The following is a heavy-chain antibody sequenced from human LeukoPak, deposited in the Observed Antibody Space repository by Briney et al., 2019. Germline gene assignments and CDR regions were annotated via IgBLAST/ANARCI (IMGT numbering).Heavy chain of an antibody. CDR2: IKRDGSEK. CDR3: ARILSGSYVEIFYY. J-gene: IGHJ4*02. CDR1: GCTFSRYW. V-gene: IGHV3-7*04. Sequence: GSPLRLSSVASGCTFSRYWMAWVRQAPGKGLEWVANIKRDGSEKYYVDSVKGRFTISRDNAQNSLYLQMNSLRAEDTAVYYCARILSGSYVEIFYYWGLGILVTVSS. D-gene: IGHD1-26*01.